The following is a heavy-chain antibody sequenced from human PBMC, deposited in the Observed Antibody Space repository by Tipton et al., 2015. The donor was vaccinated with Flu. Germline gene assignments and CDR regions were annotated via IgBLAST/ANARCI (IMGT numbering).Heavy chain of an antibody. D-gene: IGHD5-18*01. J-gene: IGHJ4*02. CDR1: GFTFSSYA. CDR2: ISGSGGST. V-gene: IGHV3-23*01. CDR3: AKGWDTVMAPAPDY. Sequence: SLRLSCAASGFTFSSYAMSWVRQAPGKGLEWLSGISGSGGSTYYADSVKGRLTISRDNSKNTMYLQMNSLRVEDTAVYYCAKGWDTVMAPAPDYWGQGTRVTVSS.